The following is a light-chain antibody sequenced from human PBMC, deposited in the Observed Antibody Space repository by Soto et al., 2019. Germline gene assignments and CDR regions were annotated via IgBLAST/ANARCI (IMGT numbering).Light chain of an antibody. Sequence: QAVVTQEPSLTVSPGGTVTLTCASSTGAVTSGYYPNWFQQKPGQAPRALIYSTNNKYSWTPARFSGSLLGGKAALTLSGVQPEDEAEYHCLLYYGGVHSVVFGGGTKLTVL. V-gene: IGLV7-43*01. J-gene: IGLJ2*01. CDR1: TGAVTSGYY. CDR3: LLYYGGVHSVV. CDR2: STN.